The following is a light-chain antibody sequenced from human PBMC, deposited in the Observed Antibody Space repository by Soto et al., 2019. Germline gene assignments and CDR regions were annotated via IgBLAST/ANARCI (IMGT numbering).Light chain of an antibody. Sequence: EIVMTQSPATLSVSPGERATLSCRASQSVSSNLAWYQQKPGQAPRLLIYGASTRATGIPARFSGSGSGREFTLTISILQSEDFAVYYCQQYNNWSRTFGQGTKVEIK. CDR1: QSVSSN. J-gene: IGKJ1*01. CDR3: QQYNNWSRT. CDR2: GAS. V-gene: IGKV3-15*01.